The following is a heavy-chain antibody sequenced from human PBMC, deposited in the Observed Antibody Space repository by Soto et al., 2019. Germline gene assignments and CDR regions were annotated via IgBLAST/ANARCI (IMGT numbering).Heavy chain of an antibody. D-gene: IGHD4-4*01. CDR1: GGSFSGYY. V-gene: IGHV4-34*01. Sequence: SETLSLTCAVYGGSFSGYYWSWIRQPPGKGLEWIGEINHSGGTNYNPSLKSRVTISVQKSKNQFSLKLSSVTAADTAVYYCARGQPVTTWGQGNLVTVSS. J-gene: IGHJ4*02. CDR2: INHSGGT. CDR3: ARGQPVTT.